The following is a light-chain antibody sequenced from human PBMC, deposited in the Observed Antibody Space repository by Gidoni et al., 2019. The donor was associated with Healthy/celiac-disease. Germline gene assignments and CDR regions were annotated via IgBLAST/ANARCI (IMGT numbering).Light chain of an antibody. CDR1: SGHSSYA. CDR2: LNSDGSH. V-gene: IGLV4-69*01. Sequence: QLVLTQSPSASASLGASVKLTCTLSSGHSSYAIAWHQQHPEKGPRYLMKLNSDGSHSKGDGIPDRFSGSSSGAERYLTISSLQSEDEADYYCQTWGTGIKGVFGGGTKLTVL. CDR3: QTWGTGIKGV. J-gene: IGLJ2*01.